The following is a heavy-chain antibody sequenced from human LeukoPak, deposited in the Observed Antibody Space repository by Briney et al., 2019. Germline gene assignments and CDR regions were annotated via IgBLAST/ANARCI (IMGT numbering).Heavy chain of an antibody. D-gene: IGHD3-22*01. V-gene: IGHV3-74*01. J-gene: IGHJ4*02. CDR2: INSDGSST. CDR3: ARDHNYYDSSGYLSY. Sequence: GGSLRLSCAASGFTFSSYWMHWVRQAPGKGLVWVSRINSDGSSTSYADSVKGRFTISRDNAKNTLCLQMNSLRAEDTAVYYCARDHNYYDSSGYLSYWGQGTLVTVSS. CDR1: GFTFSSYW.